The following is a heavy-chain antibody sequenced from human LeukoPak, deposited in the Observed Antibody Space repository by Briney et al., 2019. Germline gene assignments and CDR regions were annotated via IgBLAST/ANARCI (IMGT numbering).Heavy chain of an antibody. Sequence: PGGSLRLSCAASGFTFSSYEMNWVRKAPGKGLEWVSYISSSGSTIYYADSVKGRFTISRDNAKNSLYLQMNSQRAEDTAVYYCAELGITMVGGVWGKGTTVTISS. CDR2: ISSSGSTI. D-gene: IGHD3-10*02. V-gene: IGHV3-48*03. CDR3: AELGITMVGGV. CDR1: GFTFSSYE. J-gene: IGHJ6*04.